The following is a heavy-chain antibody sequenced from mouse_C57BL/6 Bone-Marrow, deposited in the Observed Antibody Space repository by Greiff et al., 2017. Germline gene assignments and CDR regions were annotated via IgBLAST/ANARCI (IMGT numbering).Heavy chain of an antibody. D-gene: IGHD1-1*01. J-gene: IGHJ1*03. Sequence: EVKLEESGGGLVKPGGSLKLSCAASGFTFSDYGMHWVRQAPEKGLEWVAYISSGSSTIYYADTVKGRFTISRDNAKNTLFLQMTSLRSEDTAMYYCAKRYYGSTRGYFDVWGTGTTVTVSS. CDR3: AKRYYGSTRGYFDV. V-gene: IGHV5-17*01. CDR2: ISSGSSTI. CDR1: GFTFSDYG.